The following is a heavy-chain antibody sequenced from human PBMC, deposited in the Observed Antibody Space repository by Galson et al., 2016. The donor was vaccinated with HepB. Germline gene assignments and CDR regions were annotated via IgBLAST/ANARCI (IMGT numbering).Heavy chain of an antibody. CDR1: GFTFSSYG. J-gene: IGHJ4*02. CDR2: ISYDRSHE. V-gene: IGHV3-30*18. D-gene: IGHD3-16*01. Sequence: SLRLSCAASGFTFSSYGMHWVRQAPGKGLEWVAFISYDRSHEHYGDPVKGRFTVSRDNSKNTLYLEMNRLRIEDTALYYCAKDWGSTLDHWGQGTLVTVSS. CDR3: AKDWGSTLDH.